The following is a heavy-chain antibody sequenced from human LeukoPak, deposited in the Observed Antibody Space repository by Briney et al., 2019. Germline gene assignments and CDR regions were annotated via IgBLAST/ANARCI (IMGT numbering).Heavy chain of an antibody. V-gene: IGHV3-33*08. CDR3: ARDQSPKWGSGERYFDY. D-gene: IGHD7-27*01. CDR2: MRNDGSDV. CDR1: GFTVSSNY. Sequence: GGSLRLSCAASGFTVSSNYMNWVRQAPGKGLEWVAVMRNDGSDVYYADSVKGRFIISRDNSKNTLYLQMNSLRAEDTAIYYCARDQSPKWGSGERYFDYWGQGALVTVSS. J-gene: IGHJ4*02.